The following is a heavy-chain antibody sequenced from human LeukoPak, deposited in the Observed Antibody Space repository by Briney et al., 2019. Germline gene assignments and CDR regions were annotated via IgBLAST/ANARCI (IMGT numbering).Heavy chain of an antibody. Sequence: PGGSLRLSCAASGFMFRDCGMHWVRQAPGKGLEWVSFIWNDGRSEHYADSVQGRFSVSRDNSDNTLYLHMTNLRPDDTAVYYCAKDPGATAWGYYMDVWGKGTTVTVSS. D-gene: IGHD7-27*01. CDR3: AKDPGATAWGYYMDV. V-gene: IGHV3-30*02. J-gene: IGHJ6*03. CDR1: GFMFRDCG. CDR2: IWNDGRSE.